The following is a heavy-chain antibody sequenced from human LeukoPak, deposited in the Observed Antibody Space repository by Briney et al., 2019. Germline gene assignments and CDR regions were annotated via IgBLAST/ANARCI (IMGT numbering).Heavy chain of an antibody. CDR1: GGSISSYY. CDR3: ARVDGYSGYAPADYFDY. J-gene: IGHJ4*02. D-gene: IGHD5-12*01. Sequence: SETLSLTCTVSGGSISSYYWSWIRQPPEKGLEWTGYIYYSGSTNYNPSLKSRVTMSVDTSKNQFSLKLSSVTAADTAVYYCARVDGYSGYAPADYFDYWGQGTLVTVSS. V-gene: IGHV4-59*01. CDR2: IYYSGST.